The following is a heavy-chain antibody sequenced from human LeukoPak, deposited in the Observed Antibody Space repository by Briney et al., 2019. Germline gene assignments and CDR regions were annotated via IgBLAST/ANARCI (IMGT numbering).Heavy chain of an antibody. CDR2: ISSSSSYI. CDR3: AKDLMRDRWFGES. CDR1: RFSFSSYS. Sequence: TGGSLRLSCAASRFSFSSYSMNWVRQAPGKGLEWVSSISSSSSYIYYADSVKGRFTISRDTSRNTLYLQMNSLRAEATAVYYCAKDLMRDRWFGESWGQGTLVTVSS. D-gene: IGHD3-10*01. V-gene: IGHV3-21*01. J-gene: IGHJ1*01.